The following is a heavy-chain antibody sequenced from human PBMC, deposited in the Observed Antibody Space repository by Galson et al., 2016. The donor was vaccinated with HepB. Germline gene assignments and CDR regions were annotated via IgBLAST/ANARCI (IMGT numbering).Heavy chain of an antibody. D-gene: IGHD4-23*01. CDR1: GFTFGTYT. CDR3: AKDHGGYSGFDY. Sequence: SLRLSCAASGFTFGTYTMHWIRQAPGEGLQWVSLITGDRANAYYADSVKGRFTISRDIRKNSLYLQMNSLRTEDTALYYCAKDHGGYSGFDYWGQGTLVTVSS. V-gene: IGHV3-43*01. J-gene: IGHJ4*02. CDR2: ITGDRANA.